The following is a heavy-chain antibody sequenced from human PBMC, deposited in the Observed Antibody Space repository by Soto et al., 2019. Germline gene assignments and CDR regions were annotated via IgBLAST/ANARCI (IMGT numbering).Heavy chain of an antibody. D-gene: IGHD3-22*01. V-gene: IGHV3-30-3*01. J-gene: IGHJ4*02. CDR2: VSYDGSKQ. Sequence: QVQLVESGGGVVQPGRSLRVSCAASGFTFSNYAMHWVRQAPGKGLEWVAVVSYDGSKQFYADSVEGRFTISRDSSKSTLYLHLDNLRDEDTAVYYCARDRVYDYDNSGYYKFAYWGQGTLVTVSS. CDR3: ARDRVYDYDNSGYYKFAY. CDR1: GFTFSNYA.